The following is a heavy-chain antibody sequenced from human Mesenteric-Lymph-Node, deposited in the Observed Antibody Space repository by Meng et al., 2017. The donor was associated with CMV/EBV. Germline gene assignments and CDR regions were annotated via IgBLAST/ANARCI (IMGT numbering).Heavy chain of an antibody. CDR3: ARGRDDFWSEYAMDV. V-gene: IGHV3-48*04. Sequence: GESLKISCGASGFTFSSYWMSWVRQAPGKGLEWVSYISGSGHTIYYEDSVKGRFTISRDNAENSLHLQMNSLRAEDTAVYYCARGRDDFWSEYAMDVWGQGTTVTVSS. CDR2: ISGSGHTI. CDR1: GFTFSSYW. D-gene: IGHD3-3*01. J-gene: IGHJ6*02.